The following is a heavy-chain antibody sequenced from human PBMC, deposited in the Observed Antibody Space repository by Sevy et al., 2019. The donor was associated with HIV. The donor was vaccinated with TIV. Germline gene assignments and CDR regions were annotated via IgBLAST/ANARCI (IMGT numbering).Heavy chain of an antibody. Sequence: SENLSLTCTVSGGSISSSSYYWGWIRQPPGKGLEWIGSIYYSGSTYYNPSLKSRVTISVDTSKNQFSLKLSSVTAAESAVYYCARHGMLVTANNWFDPWGQGTMVTVSS. CDR2: IYYSGST. J-gene: IGHJ5*02. CDR3: ARHGMLVTANNWFDP. D-gene: IGHD2-15*01. V-gene: IGHV4-39*01. CDR1: GGSISSSSYY.